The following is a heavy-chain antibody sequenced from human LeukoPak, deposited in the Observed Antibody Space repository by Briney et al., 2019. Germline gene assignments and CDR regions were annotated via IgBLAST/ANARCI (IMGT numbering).Heavy chain of an antibody. V-gene: IGHV4-4*02. CDR3: ARGRFGPSSGNIPAYYFDY. J-gene: IGHJ4*02. CDR2: IYHSGST. Sequence: PSGTLSLTCAVSGGSISSSNWWSWVRQPPGKGLEWIGEIYHSGSTNYNPSLKSRVTISVDTSKNQFSLKLSSVTAADTAVYYCARGRFGPSSGNIPAYYFDYWGQGTLVTVSS. CDR1: GGSISSSNW. D-gene: IGHD3/OR15-3a*01.